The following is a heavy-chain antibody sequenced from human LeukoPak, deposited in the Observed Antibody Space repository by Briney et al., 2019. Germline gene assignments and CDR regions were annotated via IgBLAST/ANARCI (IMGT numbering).Heavy chain of an antibody. V-gene: IGHV4-39*01. J-gene: IGHJ5*02. CDR2: IYYTGST. CDR1: GGSISGNGYY. Sequence: SETMSLTCTISGGSISGNGYYWGWIRQPSGKGLEWIGSIYYTGSTYYNPSLKSRVTISVETSKNQISLNLSSVTAADTAVYYCARHRYVDTAMGSNWFDPWGQGSLVTVSS. CDR3: ARHRYVDTAMGSNWFDP. D-gene: IGHD5-18*01.